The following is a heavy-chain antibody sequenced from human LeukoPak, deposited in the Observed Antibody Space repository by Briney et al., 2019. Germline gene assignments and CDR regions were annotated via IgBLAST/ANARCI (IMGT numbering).Heavy chain of an antibody. V-gene: IGHV3-7*01. CDR3: ARSPTSDIGY. J-gene: IGHJ4*02. Sequence: GGSLRLSCAVSGFTFRKYWLSWVRQAPGKGLEWVANINEDGREKYYVESVKGRFTISRDNAMNSLYLQMNGLRVEDTAIYYCARSPTSDIGYWGRGTLVTVSS. CDR1: GFTFRKYW. CDR2: INEDGREK. D-gene: IGHD4-11*01.